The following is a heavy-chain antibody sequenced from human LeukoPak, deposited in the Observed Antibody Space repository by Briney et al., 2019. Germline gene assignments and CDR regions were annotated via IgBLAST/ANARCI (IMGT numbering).Heavy chain of an antibody. CDR2: IYHSGST. J-gene: IGHJ3*02. V-gene: IGHV4-30-2*01. CDR1: GGSISSGGYS. D-gene: IGHD2-2*01. Sequence: SQTLSLTCAVSGGSISSGGYSWSWIRQPPGKGLEWNGYIYHSGSTYYNPSLKSRVTISVDRSKNQFSLKLSSVTAADTAVYYCARHMGYCSSTSCYWQDDAFDIWGQGTMVTVSS. CDR3: ARHMGYCSSTSCYWQDDAFDI.